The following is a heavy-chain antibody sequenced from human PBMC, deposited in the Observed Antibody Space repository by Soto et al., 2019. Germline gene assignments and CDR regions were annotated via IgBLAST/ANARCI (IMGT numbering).Heavy chain of an antibody. J-gene: IGHJ4*02. CDR2: ISAYNGNT. D-gene: IGHD3-22*01. Sequence: ASVKFSCKSSGYTFTSYGISWVRQAPGQGLEWMGWISAYNGNTNYAQKLQGRVTMTTDTSTSTAYMELRSLRSDDTAVYYCAVEYYYDSSGYFVPHYWGQGTLVTVSS. CDR1: GYTFTSYG. V-gene: IGHV1-18*04. CDR3: AVEYYYDSSGYFVPHY.